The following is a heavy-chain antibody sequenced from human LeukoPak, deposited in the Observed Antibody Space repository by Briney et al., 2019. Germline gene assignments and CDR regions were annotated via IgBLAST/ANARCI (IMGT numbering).Heavy chain of an antibody. Sequence: SETLSLTCTVSGGSISSSSYYWGWIRQPPGKGLEWIGSIYYSGSTYYNPSLKSRVTISVDTSKNQFSLKLSSVTAADTAVYYCARIAAAGSYYFDYWGQGTLDTVSS. V-gene: IGHV4-39*01. CDR2: IYYSGST. CDR1: GGSISSSSYY. CDR3: ARIAAAGSYYFDY. J-gene: IGHJ4*02. D-gene: IGHD6-13*01.